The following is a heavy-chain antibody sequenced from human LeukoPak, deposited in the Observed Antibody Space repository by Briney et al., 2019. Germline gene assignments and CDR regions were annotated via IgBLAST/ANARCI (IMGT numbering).Heavy chain of an antibody. CDR2: INSDGSST. V-gene: IGHV3-74*01. CDR1: GFTFSSYW. D-gene: IGHD5/OR15-5a*01. Sequence: GGSLRLSCAASGFTFSSYWMHWVRQAPGKGLVWVSRINSDGSSTSYADSVKGRFTISRDNSKNTLYLQMNSLRAEDTAVYYCASRPPDVSLDYWGQGTLVTVSS. CDR3: ASRPPDVSLDY. J-gene: IGHJ4*02.